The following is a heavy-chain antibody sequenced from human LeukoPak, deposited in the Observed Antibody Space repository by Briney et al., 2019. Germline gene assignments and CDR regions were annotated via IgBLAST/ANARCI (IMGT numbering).Heavy chain of an antibody. CDR1: GFTFSSDG. CDR2: IRYDGSNK. J-gene: IGHJ4*02. V-gene: IGHV3-30*02. CDR3: AKGRGYSYGSDY. D-gene: IGHD5-18*01. Sequence: GGSLRLSCAASGFTFSSDGMHWVRQAPGKGLEWVAFIRYDGSNKYYADSVKGRFTISRDHSKNTLYLQINSLRAEDTAVYYCAKGRGYSYGSDYWGQGTLVTVSS.